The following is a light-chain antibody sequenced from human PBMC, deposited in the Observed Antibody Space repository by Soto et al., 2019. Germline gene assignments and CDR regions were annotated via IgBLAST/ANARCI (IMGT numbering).Light chain of an antibody. V-gene: IGLV2-14*01. Sequence: QSVLTQPASVSGSPWQSITISCTGTSSDIGGYYYVSCYQNRPGNAPKLIIYQVTNRPTRDFYLLSGSKTAAAASLTFSGLEAEDEADYYCTSYSSSSTFYVFGTGTKVTVL. CDR1: SSDIGGYYY. CDR3: TSYSSSSTFYV. CDR2: QVT. J-gene: IGLJ1*01.